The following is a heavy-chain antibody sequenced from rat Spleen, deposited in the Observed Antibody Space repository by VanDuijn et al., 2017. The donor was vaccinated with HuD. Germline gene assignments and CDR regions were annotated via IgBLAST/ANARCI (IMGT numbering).Heavy chain of an antibody. CDR2: ISYDGGRN. J-gene: IGHJ4*01. Sequence: EVQLVESGGGLVQPGRSLKLSCAASGFTFSDYYMAWVRQAPTKGLEWVATISYDGGRNFYRDSVKGRFTVSRENAKSTLYLLMDSLRSEDTATYYCARMKSGYGVMDAWGQGASVTVSS. CDR1: GFTFSDYY. CDR3: ARMKSGYGVMDA. V-gene: IGHV5-7*01. D-gene: IGHD4-3*01.